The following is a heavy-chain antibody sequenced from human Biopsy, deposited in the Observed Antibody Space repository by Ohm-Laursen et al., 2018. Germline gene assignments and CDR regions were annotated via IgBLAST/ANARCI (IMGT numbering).Heavy chain of an antibody. CDR3: AAVDYSAYTTVDH. CDR2: IYTSGST. V-gene: IGHV4-4*07. CDR1: GDSISSYY. D-gene: IGHD5-12*01. Sequence: SDTLSLTCTVSGDSISSYYWSWIRQPPGKGLEWIGRIYTSGSTNYNPSLKSRVTMSVDTSKNQFSLKLTSLTAADTAVYFCAAVDYSAYTTVDHWGQGTLITVSS. J-gene: IGHJ4*02.